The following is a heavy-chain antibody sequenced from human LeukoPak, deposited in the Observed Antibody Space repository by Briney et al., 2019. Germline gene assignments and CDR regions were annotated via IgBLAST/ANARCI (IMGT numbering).Heavy chain of an antibody. CDR3: ARDRSSGWYFQH. V-gene: IGHV3-66*01. CDR1: GFTVSSNY. CDR2: IYSGGST. Sequence: GGALRLSCAASGFTVSSNYMSWVRQAPGKGPEWVSVIYSGGSTYYADSVKGRFTISRDNSKNTLYLQMNSLRAEDTAVHYCARDRSSGWYFQHWGQGTLVTVSS. J-gene: IGHJ1*01. D-gene: IGHD6-19*01.